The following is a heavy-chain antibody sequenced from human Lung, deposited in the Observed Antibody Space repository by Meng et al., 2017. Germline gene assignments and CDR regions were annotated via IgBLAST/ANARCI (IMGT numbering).Heavy chain of an antibody. V-gene: IGHV3-33*01. J-gene: IGHJ4*02. Sequence: GESLKISCAASGFTFSSYGMHWVRQAPGKGLEWVAVIWYDGSYDYYADSVKGRFTISRDNSKNTLYLQVNSLRAEDTAVYYCARSALDGNMFYFDYWGQGTLVTVYS. CDR2: IWYDGSYD. CDR3: ARSALDGNMFYFDY. D-gene: IGHD4-23*01. CDR1: GFTFSSYG.